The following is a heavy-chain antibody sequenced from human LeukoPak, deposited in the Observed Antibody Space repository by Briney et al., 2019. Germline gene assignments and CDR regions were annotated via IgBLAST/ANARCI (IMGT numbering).Heavy chain of an antibody. J-gene: IGHJ3*02. CDR3: GRVGGRSKAARGDAFDI. D-gene: IGHD6-6*01. Sequence: GGSLRLSCAASGFTFSSYSMNWVRQAPGKGLEWVSSISSGSTYMYYADSVKGRFTIPRDNAQNSVFLQMNSLRAEDTAAYYCGRVGGRSKAARGDAFDIWGQGTMVVVSS. CDR2: ISSGSTYM. CDR1: GFTFSSYS. V-gene: IGHV3-21*06.